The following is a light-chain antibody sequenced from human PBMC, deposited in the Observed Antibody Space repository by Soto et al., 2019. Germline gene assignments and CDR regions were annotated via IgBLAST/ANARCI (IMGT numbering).Light chain of an antibody. Sequence: EIVLTQSPGTLSLSPGERATLSCRASQSVSSSYLAWDQHKPGQAPRLLIYGASSRATGIPDRFSGSGSGTDFTLTISRLEPEDFAVYYCPTYGSSLWTFGQGTKVEIK. CDR3: PTYGSSLWT. V-gene: IGKV3-20*01. J-gene: IGKJ1*01. CDR2: GAS. CDR1: QSVSSSY.